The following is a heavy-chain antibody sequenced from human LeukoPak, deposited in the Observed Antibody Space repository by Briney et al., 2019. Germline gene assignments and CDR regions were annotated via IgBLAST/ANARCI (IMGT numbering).Heavy chain of an antibody. Sequence: SVKVSCKASGGTFSSYAISWVRQAPGQGLEWMGGIIPIFGTANYAQKFQGRVTITADESTSTAYMELSSLRSDDTAVYYCARESVGFLEWLQRYYYYGMDVWGQGTTVTVSS. CDR1: GGTFSSYA. D-gene: IGHD3-3*01. CDR2: IIPIFGTA. J-gene: IGHJ6*02. CDR3: ARESVGFLEWLQRYYYYGMDV. V-gene: IGHV1-69*01.